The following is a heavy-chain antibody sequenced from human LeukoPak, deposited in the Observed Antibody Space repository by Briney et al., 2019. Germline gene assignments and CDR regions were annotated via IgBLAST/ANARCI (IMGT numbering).Heavy chain of an antibody. Sequence: GGSLRLSCAASGFTFSNYAIHWVRQAPGRGLEWVAAISYDGNSQHYGAPVKGRFTISRDNSKNTLYLQMNSLRAEDTAVYYCAKDRCSNGIGCYYYYMDVWGKGTTVTIYS. CDR2: ISYDGNSQ. D-gene: IGHD2-8*01. CDR3: AKDRCSNGIGCYYYYMDV. CDR1: GFTFSNYA. J-gene: IGHJ6*03. V-gene: IGHV3-30*18.